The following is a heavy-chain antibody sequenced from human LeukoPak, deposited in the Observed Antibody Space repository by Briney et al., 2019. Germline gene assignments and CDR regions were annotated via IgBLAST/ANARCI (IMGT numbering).Heavy chain of an antibody. CDR2: ISGNYGST. J-gene: IGHJ3*01. CDR3: AKVVLLLTASDAFDF. Sequence: PVGSLRLSCAASGFTFSSNAMSWVRQAPGKGLEWVSTISGNYGSTYYADSVKGRFTISRDNFKNTVFLRMNSLRAEDTAVYYCAKVVLLLTASDAFDFWGQGTKVTLSS. CDR1: GFTFSSNA. V-gene: IGHV3-23*01. D-gene: IGHD2-21*02.